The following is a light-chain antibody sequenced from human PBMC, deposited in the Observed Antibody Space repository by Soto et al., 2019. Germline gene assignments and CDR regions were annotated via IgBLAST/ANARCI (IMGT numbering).Light chain of an antibody. Sequence: EIALTQSPGPLSLSPGARATLSCRTSQSVNSNFLAWYQQKPGQAPRLLVYGSSTRAAGVPDRFSGSGSGTDFTLTISRLEPEDFAVYYCQQYGHSPLLYTFGQGTKLGVK. CDR2: GSS. CDR1: QSVNSNF. J-gene: IGKJ2*01. CDR3: QQYGHSPLLYT. V-gene: IGKV3-20*01.